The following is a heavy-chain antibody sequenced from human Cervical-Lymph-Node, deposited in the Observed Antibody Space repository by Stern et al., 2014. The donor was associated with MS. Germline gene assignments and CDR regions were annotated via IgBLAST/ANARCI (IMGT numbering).Heavy chain of an antibody. J-gene: IGHJ6*02. CDR2: ISSSGATI. CDR1: GFNFSDYS. V-gene: IGHV3-11*01. D-gene: IGHD1-26*01. CDR3: ARSGSYPPRDGMDV. Sequence: VKLVESGGGLVKPGGSLRLSCEVSGFNFSDYSITWIRQAPGKGLELDSFISSSGATISYTDSVKGRFFISTDSTKNSLGLQMNSLRHEDTAVYFCARSGSYPPRDGMDVWGQGTTVTVS.